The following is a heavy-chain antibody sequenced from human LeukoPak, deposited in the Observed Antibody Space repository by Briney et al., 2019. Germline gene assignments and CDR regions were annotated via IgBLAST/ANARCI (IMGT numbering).Heavy chain of an antibody. D-gene: IGHD6-19*01. CDR1: GYTFTGYY. J-gene: IGHJ4*02. CDR3: ARDFDSSGWYCFDY. V-gene: IGHV1-2*02. CDR2: INPNSGGT. Sequence: ASVKVSCKASGYTFTGYYMHWVRQAPGQGLEWMGWINPNSGGTNYAQKFQGRVTMTRDTSISTAYMELSRLRSDDTAVYYCARDFDSSGWYCFDYWGQGTLVTVSS.